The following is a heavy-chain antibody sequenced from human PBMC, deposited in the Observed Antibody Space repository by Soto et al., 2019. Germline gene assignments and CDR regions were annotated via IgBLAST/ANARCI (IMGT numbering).Heavy chain of an antibody. CDR2: IYYTGST. CDR3: ARAPPGPSPRWDV. J-gene: IGHJ6*02. D-gene: IGHD3-10*01. CDR1: XGSMSRGGQS. V-gene: IGHV4-30-2*01. Sequence: QVVLQESGPGLVKPSQTLSLTCAVSXGSMSRGGQSXXXXXXXXXXGLEWLGFIYYTGSTYYNPSLKSRVTLSVDRSKNQFSLNLTSVTAADTAMYFCARAPPGPSPRWDVWGQGTTVTVSS.